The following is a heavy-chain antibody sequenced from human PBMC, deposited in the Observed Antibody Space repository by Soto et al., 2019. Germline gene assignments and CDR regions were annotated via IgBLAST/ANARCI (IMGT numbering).Heavy chain of an antibody. CDR3: ATDLTFGGVIVNY. CDR2: IIPIFGTA. Sequence: GASVKVSCKASGGTFSSYAISWVRQAPGQGLEWMGGIIPIFGTANYAQKFQGRVTITADESTSTAYMELSSLRSEDTAVYYCATDLTFGGVIVNYWGQGTLVTVSS. D-gene: IGHD3-16*02. J-gene: IGHJ4*02. V-gene: IGHV1-69*13. CDR1: GGTFSSYA.